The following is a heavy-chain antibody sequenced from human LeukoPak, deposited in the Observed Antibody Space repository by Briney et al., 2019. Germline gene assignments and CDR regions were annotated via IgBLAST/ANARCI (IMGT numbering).Heavy chain of an antibody. D-gene: IGHD2-15*01. Sequence: GESLKISCKGSGYSFTSYWIGWVRQMPGKGLEWMGIIYPGDSDTRYGPSFQGQVTISADKSISTAYLQWSSLKASDTAMYYCARKAMVARGAFDIWGQGTMVTVSS. CDR2: IYPGDSDT. CDR1: GYSFTSYW. J-gene: IGHJ3*02. V-gene: IGHV5-51*01. CDR3: ARKAMVARGAFDI.